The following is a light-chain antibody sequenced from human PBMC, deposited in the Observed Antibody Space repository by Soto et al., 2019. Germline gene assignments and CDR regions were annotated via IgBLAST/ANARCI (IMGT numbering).Light chain of an antibody. Sequence: DFQMTQSPSSLSASVGDTVTITCRASQDMGTFLNWYQQKPGKAPKLLIYAASDLLSGVSSRFSGSGSGTDFTLTISSLQPEDFATYYCQQIYSTPQITFGPGTKVDMK. CDR1: QDMGTF. CDR2: AAS. V-gene: IGKV1-39*01. J-gene: IGKJ3*01. CDR3: QQIYSTPQIT.